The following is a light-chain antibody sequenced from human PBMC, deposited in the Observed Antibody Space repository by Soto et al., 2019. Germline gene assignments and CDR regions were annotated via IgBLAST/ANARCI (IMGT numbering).Light chain of an antibody. V-gene: IGLV2-14*01. CDR2: EVN. J-gene: IGLJ1*01. CDR3: SSYSSTNSPYV. Sequence: QSVLTQPASVSGSPGQSITISCTGTNSDIGSYNFVSWYQQHPGRAPKLIISEVNVRPSGVSNRFSGSKSGNTASLTISGLQPEDEADFYCSSYSSTNSPYVFGAGTKATVL. CDR1: NSDIGSYNF.